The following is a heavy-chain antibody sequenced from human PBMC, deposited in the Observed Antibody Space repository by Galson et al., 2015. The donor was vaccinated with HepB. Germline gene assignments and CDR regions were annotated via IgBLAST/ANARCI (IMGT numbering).Heavy chain of an antibody. CDR2: ISWNSGSI. J-gene: IGHJ3*02. V-gene: IGHV3-9*01. D-gene: IGHD6-19*01. CDR1: GFTFDDYA. Sequence: SLRLSCAASGFTFDDYAMHWVRQAPGKGLEWVSGISWNSGSIGYADSVKGRFTISRDNAKNSLYLQMNSLRAEDTALYYCAKDMVEQWLVHMDAFDIWGQGTMVTVSS. CDR3: AKDMVEQWLVHMDAFDI.